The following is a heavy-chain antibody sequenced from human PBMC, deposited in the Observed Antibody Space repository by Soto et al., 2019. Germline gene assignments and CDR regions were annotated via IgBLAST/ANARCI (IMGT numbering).Heavy chain of an antibody. Sequence: ASVKVSCKASGYTFTSYDINWVRQATGQGLEWMGWMNPNSGNTGYAQKFQGRVTMTRNTSISTAYMELSSLRSEDTAVYYCARGSRYCSSNSCYTGYWLDPWGQGTMVTVYS. J-gene: IGHJ5*02. CDR2: MNPNSGNT. V-gene: IGHV1-8*01. CDR1: GYTFTSYD. CDR3: ARGSRYCSSNSCYTGYWLDP. D-gene: IGHD2-2*02.